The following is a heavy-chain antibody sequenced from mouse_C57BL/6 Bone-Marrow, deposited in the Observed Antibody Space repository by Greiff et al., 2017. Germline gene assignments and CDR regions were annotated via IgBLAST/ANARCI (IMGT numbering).Heavy chain of an antibody. CDR3: ARGLYYSNYRAMDY. V-gene: IGHV1-18*01. D-gene: IGHD2-5*01. J-gene: IGHJ4*01. CDR2: INPNNGGT. Sequence: EVQLQHSGPELVKPGASVKIPCKASGYTFTDYNMDWVKQSHGKSLEWIGDINPNNGGTIYNQKFKGKATLTVDKSSSTAYMELRSLPSEDTAVYYCARGLYYSNYRAMDYWGQGTSVTVSS. CDR1: GYTFTDYN.